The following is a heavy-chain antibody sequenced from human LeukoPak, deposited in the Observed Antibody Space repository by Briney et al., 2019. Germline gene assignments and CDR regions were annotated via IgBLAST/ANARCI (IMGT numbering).Heavy chain of an antibody. CDR2: ISYDGSNK. D-gene: IGHD3-22*01. V-gene: IGHV3-30*03. CDR1: GFTFSSYG. Sequence: GGSLRLSCAASGFTFSSYGMHWVRQAPGKGLEWVAVISYDGSNKYYADSVKGRFTISRDNSKNTLYLQMNSLRAEDTAVYYCARDPTDSSGNYLDYWGQGTLVTVSS. CDR3: ARDPTDSSGNYLDY. J-gene: IGHJ4*02.